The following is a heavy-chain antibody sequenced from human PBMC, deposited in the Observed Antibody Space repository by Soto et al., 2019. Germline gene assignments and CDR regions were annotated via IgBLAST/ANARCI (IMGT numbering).Heavy chain of an antibody. J-gene: IGHJ4*02. CDR1: GGSFSRFY. Sequence: SETLSLTCAVSGGSFSRFYWSWIRQPPGMGLGWIGEINHRGSTSYNSSLKGRVTISIDASKRQFSLKLNSVTSADTAVYYCASRAKHDYDSSGPDFDSWGQGIQVTVSS. D-gene: IGHD3-22*01. CDR3: ASRAKHDYDSSGPDFDS. CDR2: INHRGST. V-gene: IGHV4-34*01.